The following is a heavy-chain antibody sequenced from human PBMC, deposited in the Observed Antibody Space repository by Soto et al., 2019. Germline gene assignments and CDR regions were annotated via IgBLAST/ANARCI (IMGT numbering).Heavy chain of an antibody. CDR1: GFTFSNAW. CDR2: IKSKTDDGTT. D-gene: IGHD6-19*01. Sequence: EVQLVESGGGLVKPGGSLRLSCAASGFTFSNAWMNWVRQAPGKGLEWVGRIKSKTDDGTTDYAAPVKGRFTISRDDSKKTVYFQKNSLKNAETAVFYCTTAFHSSGGAYFFCWGQGTLVTVSS. CDR3: TTAFHSSGGAYFFC. V-gene: IGHV3-15*07. J-gene: IGHJ4*02.